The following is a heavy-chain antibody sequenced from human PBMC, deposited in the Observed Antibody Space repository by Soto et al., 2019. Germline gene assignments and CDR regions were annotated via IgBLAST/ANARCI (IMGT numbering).Heavy chain of an antibody. CDR3: ARVLGPSERMDV. CDR2: ISGSASST. CDR1: GFTFNNYA. J-gene: IGHJ6*02. Sequence: EVQLLESGGGLVQPGGSLRLSCAASGFTFNNYAMSWVRQAPGKGLEWVSGISGSASSTHYADSVKGRFTISRDNSKNTLYLQMNSLRAEDTAVYYCARVLGPSERMDVWGQGTTVTVSS. V-gene: IGHV3-23*01. D-gene: IGHD3-16*01.